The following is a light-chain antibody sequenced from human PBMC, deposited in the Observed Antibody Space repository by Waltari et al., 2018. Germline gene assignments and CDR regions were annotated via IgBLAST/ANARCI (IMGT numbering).Light chain of an antibody. V-gene: IGKV1-5*03. CDR3: HQYKTSVRT. Sequence: DVQMTQSPYTLSASVGDRVTSTCRASLSVGIWLALHQQKPGKAPKVLIYKASTLESGVPSRFSGIGSVTDFTLTINNLQPDDIATYYCHQYKTSVRTFGQGTKVEIK. CDR1: LSVGIW. CDR2: KAS. J-gene: IGKJ1*01.